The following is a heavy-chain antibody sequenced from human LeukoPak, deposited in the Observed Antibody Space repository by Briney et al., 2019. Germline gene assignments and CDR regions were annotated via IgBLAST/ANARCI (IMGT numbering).Heavy chain of an antibody. V-gene: IGHV3-43*02. CDR3: AKVLGFPDYDFWSGSDY. J-gene: IGHJ4*02. Sequence: GGSLRLSCAASGFTFYDYAMYWVRHAPGKGVEWVSLISGDGGSTYYADSVKGRFTISGDNIKNSLYLQMNSLRTEDTALYYCAKVLGFPDYDFWSGSDYWGQGTLVTVSS. CDR2: ISGDGGST. CDR1: GFTFYDYA. D-gene: IGHD3-3*01.